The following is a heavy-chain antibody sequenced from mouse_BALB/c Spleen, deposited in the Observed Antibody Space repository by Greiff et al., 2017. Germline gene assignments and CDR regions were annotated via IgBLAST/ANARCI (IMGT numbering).Heavy chain of an antibody. Sequence: QVQLQQPGAELVKPGASVKLSCKASGYTFTSYWMHWVKQRPGQGLEWIGEINPSNGRTNYNEKFKSKATLTVDKSSSTAYMQLSSLTSEDSAVYYCARGDDYVPAWFAYWGQGTLVTVSA. CDR2: INPSNGRT. CDR3: ARGDDYVPAWFAY. J-gene: IGHJ3*01. V-gene: IGHV1S81*02. CDR1: GYTFTSYW. D-gene: IGHD2-4*01.